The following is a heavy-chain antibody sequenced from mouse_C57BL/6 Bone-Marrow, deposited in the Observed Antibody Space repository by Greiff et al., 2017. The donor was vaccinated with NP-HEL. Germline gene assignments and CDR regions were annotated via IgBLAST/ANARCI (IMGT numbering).Heavy chain of an antibody. CDR3: ARDGYYVYFDY. Sequence: QVQLQQPGAELVKPGASVKLSCKASGYTFTSYWMHWVKQRPGQGLEWIGMIHPNSGSTNYNEKFKSKATLTVDKSSSTAYMQLSSLTSEDSAVYYCARDGYYVYFDYGGQGTTLTVSS. J-gene: IGHJ2*01. D-gene: IGHD2-3*01. CDR2: IHPNSGST. V-gene: IGHV1-64*01. CDR1: GYTFTSYW.